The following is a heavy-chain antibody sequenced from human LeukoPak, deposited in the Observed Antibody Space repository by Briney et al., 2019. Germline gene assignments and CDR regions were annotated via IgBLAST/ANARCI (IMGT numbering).Heavy chain of an antibody. Sequence: SETLSLTCAVYGGSFSGYSWSCIRQPPGKGREWIGEINHSGSTNYNPSLKSRVTISVDTSKTQSSLKLSSVTAADTAVYYCARGGYRGYLTIFGVAYFDYWGQGTLVTVSS. CDR2: INHSGST. V-gene: IGHV4-34*01. CDR3: ARGGYRGYLTIFGVAYFDY. CDR1: GGSFSGYS. J-gene: IGHJ4*02. D-gene: IGHD3-3*01.